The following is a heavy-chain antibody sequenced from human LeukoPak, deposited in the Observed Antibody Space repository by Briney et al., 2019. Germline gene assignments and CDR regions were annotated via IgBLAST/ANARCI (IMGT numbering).Heavy chain of an antibody. Sequence: SVKVSCKASGGTFNSYGVIWVRQAPGQGLEWMGGIIPILGTANYAQKFQGRVTITADKSTSTAYMELSSLRSEDTAVYYCGRGARPPHYYYYMDVWGKGTTVTVSS. J-gene: IGHJ6*03. CDR1: GGTFNSYG. D-gene: IGHD5-12*01. CDR3: GRGARPPHYYYYMDV. V-gene: IGHV1-69*10. CDR2: IIPILGTA.